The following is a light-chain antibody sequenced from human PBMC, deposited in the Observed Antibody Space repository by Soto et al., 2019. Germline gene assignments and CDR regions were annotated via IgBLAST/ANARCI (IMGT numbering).Light chain of an antibody. J-gene: IGLJ2*01. CDR2: NSD. CDR1: TSNFGTKS. CDR3: ASWDDILHGPL. V-gene: IGLV1-44*01. Sequence: QSVLTQPPSASGTPGQRVTISCSGATSNFGTKSVNWYQHLPGAAPRLLMYNSDQRPSGVPDRFSGSKSGTSASLPISGLQSADEGDYFCASWDDILHGPLFGGGTKLTVL.